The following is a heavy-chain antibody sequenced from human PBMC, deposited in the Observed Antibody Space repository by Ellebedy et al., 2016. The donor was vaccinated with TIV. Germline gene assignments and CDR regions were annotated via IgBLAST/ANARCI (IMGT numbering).Heavy chain of an antibody. V-gene: IGHV1-18*01. D-gene: IGHD2-21*02. CDR2: IRAYNPNR. CDR1: GYTFTNYG. Sequence: AASVKVSCKASGYTFTNYGISWVRQAPGQGLEWVGWIRAYNPNRKYAQKLQGRVTMTTDTSTSTAYMELRSLRYDDTAVYYCVTRLHNGVTYWGQGTRVTVSS. CDR3: VTRLHNGVTY. J-gene: IGHJ4*02.